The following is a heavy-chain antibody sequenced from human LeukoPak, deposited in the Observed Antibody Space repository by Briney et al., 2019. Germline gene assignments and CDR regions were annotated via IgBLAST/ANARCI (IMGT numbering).Heavy chain of an antibody. CDR2: INPNSGGT. CDR1: GYSFTSYW. CDR3: ASNNDYGDYIQYYFDY. J-gene: IGHJ4*02. Sequence: GESLKISCKGSGYSFTSYWIGWVRQAPGQGLEWMGWINPNSGGTSYAQKFQGRVTMSRDTSISTAYMELSRLRSDDTAVYYCASNNDYGDYIQYYFDYWGQGTLVTVSS. D-gene: IGHD4-17*01. V-gene: IGHV1-2*02.